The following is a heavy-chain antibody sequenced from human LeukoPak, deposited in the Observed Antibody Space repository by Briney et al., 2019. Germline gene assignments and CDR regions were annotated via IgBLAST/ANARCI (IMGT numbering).Heavy chain of an antibody. Sequence: GGFLRLSCAASGFTVSSNFMSWVRQAPGKGLEWVSVIYSGGDTYYADSVKGRFTISRDSSKNTLYLQMNSLRAEDTAVYYCARDIGGILDSWGQGTLVTVSS. CDR3: ARDIGGILDS. CDR1: GFTVSSNF. CDR2: IYSGGDT. V-gene: IGHV3-53*01. J-gene: IGHJ4*02. D-gene: IGHD1-26*01.